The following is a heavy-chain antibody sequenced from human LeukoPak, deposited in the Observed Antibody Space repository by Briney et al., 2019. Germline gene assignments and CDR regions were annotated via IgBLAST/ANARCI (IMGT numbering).Heavy chain of an antibody. CDR1: GFTFSSYG. D-gene: IGHD2-2*01. CDR2: ISYDGSNK. V-gene: IGHV3-30*18. CDR3: AQDGCSSTSCYGAFDY. Sequence: PGRSLRLSCAASGFTFSSYGMHWVRQAPGKGLEWVAVISYDGSNKYYADSVKGRFTISGDNSKNTLYLQMNSLRAEDTAVYYCAQDGCSSTSCYGAFDYWGQGTLVTVSS. J-gene: IGHJ4*02.